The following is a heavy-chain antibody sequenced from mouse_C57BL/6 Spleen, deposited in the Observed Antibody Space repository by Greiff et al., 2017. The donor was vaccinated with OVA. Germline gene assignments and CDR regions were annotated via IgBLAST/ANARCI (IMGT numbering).Heavy chain of an antibody. CDR1: GFTFSSYG. J-gene: IGHJ2*01. Sequence: EVQGVESGGDLVKPGGSLKLSCAASGFTFSSYGMSWVRQTPDKRLEWVATISSGGSYTYYPDSVKGRFTISRDNAKNTLYLQMSSLKSEDTAMYYCARHVYYGSSLYYFDYWGQGTTLTVSS. V-gene: IGHV5-6*01. D-gene: IGHD1-1*01. CDR2: ISSGGSYT. CDR3: ARHVYYGSSLYYFDY.